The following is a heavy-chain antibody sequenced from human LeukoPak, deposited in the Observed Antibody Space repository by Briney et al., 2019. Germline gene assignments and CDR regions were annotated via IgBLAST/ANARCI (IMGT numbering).Heavy chain of an antibody. J-gene: IGHJ4*02. Sequence: SSETLSLTCSVSVGSISSYFWSWIRQPPGKGLEWIGYVYYSGSTKYSPSLESRVTISVDTSNNQFSLRLNSVTAADTAVYYCARLSPTVGAKGCFDYWGQGTPVSVSS. CDR2: VYYSGST. D-gene: IGHD1-26*01. CDR1: VGSISSYF. CDR3: ARLSPTVGAKGCFDY. V-gene: IGHV4-59*01.